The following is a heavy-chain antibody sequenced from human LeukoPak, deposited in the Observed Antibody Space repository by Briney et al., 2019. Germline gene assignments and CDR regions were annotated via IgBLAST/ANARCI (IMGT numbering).Heavy chain of an antibody. Sequence: ASVKVSCKASGYTFTGYYMHWVRQAPGQGLEWMGWINPNSGGTNYAQKFQGRVTMTRDTSISTAYMELSRLRSDDTAVYYCARVPEESFAMVRGVPDYWGQGTLVTVSS. CDR2: INPNSGGT. CDR3: ARVPEESFAMVRGVPDY. CDR1: GYTFTGYY. D-gene: IGHD3-10*01. V-gene: IGHV1-2*02. J-gene: IGHJ4*02.